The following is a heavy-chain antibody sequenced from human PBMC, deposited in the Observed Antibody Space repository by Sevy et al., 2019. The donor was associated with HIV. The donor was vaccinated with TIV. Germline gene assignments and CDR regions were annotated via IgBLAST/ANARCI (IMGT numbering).Heavy chain of an antibody. V-gene: IGHV3-30*18. Sequence: GGSLRLSCAGSGFTFRSYGIHWVRQSPGKGLEWVAFISFDGRNTYSADFVKGRFTVSRDNSNNAVYLQMNNRRTEDTARYYCAKDILGDNRHWFFFDYWGQGTKVTVSS. CDR2: ISFDGRNT. CDR3: AKDILGDNRHWFFFDY. CDR1: GFTFRSYG. J-gene: IGHJ4*02. D-gene: IGHD3-9*01.